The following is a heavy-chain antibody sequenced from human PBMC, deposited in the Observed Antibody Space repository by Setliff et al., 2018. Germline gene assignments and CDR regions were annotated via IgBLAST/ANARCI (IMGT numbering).Heavy chain of an antibody. CDR3: ARGGVTAVWDLTD. J-gene: IGHJ4*02. CDR2: IHHSGKA. Sequence: SETLSLTCAVSGFSISSGYYWGWIRQPPGKGLEWIVNIHHSGKAYYNPSLKSRVTMSVDASKNQISLKLSSVTAADTAVYYCARGGVTAVWDLTDWGQGTLVTVSS. CDR1: GFSISSGYY. V-gene: IGHV4-38-2*01. D-gene: IGHD2-21*02.